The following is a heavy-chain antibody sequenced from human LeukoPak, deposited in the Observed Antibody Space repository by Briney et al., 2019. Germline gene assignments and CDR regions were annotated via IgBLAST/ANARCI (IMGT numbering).Heavy chain of an antibody. J-gene: IGHJ6*03. V-gene: IGHV4-39*07. CDR3: ARDGYYYYYMDV. CDR1: GGSISSSSYY. Sequence: SSETLSLTCTVSGGSISSSSYYWGWIRQPPGKGLEWIGEINHSGSTNYNPSLKSRVTISVDTSKNQFSLKLSSVTAADTAVYYCARDGYYYYYMDVWGKGATVTVSS. CDR2: INHSGST.